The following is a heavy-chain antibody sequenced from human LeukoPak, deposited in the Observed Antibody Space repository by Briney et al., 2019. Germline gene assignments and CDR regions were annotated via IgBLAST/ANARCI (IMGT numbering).Heavy chain of an antibody. Sequence: GGSLRLTCTVSGFTVSTTLMDWVRQAPGKGLEWVSVIYSGGSTYYADSVKGRFTISRDNSKNTLYLQMNSLRAEDTAVYYCARGGVWQLEFDWGQGTLVTVSS. V-gene: IGHV3-66*02. CDR1: GFTVSTTL. D-gene: IGHD6-6*01. CDR2: IYSGGST. CDR3: ARGGVWQLEFD. J-gene: IGHJ4*02.